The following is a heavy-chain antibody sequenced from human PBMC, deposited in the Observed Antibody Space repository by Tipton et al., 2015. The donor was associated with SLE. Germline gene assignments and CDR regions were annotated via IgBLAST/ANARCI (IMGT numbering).Heavy chain of an antibody. CDR1: Y. CDR3: AEGELRDWYFDR. CDR2: ITPFNGIT. V-gene: IGHV1-45*02. J-gene: IGHJ2*01. D-gene: IGHD1-1*01. Sequence: YWSWIRQPPGKGLEWMGWITPFNGITNYAQKFQDRATITRDRPMSTVYMELSSLRSEDTAMYFCAEGELRDWYFDRWGRGTLVSVSS.